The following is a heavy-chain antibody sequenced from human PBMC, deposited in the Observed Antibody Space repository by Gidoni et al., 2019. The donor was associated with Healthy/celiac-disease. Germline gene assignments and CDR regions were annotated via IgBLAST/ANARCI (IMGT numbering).Heavy chain of an antibody. CDR2: IYYSGST. J-gene: IGHJ4*02. D-gene: IGHD2-15*01. CDR3: ARDRRGVVAAHFDY. CDR1: GGSISSSSYY. V-gene: IGHV4-39*07. Sequence: QLQLQESGPGLVKPSETLSLTCTVSGGSISSSSYYWGWIRQPPGKGLELIGSIYYSGSTYYNPSLKSRVTISVDTSKNQFSLKLSSVTAADTAVYYCARDRRGVVAAHFDYWGQGTLVTVSS.